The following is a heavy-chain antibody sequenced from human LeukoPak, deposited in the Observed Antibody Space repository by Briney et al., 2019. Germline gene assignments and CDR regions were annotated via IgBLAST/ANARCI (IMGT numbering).Heavy chain of an antibody. D-gene: IGHD3-22*01. J-gene: IGHJ5*02. CDR3: ARLTDYYDSSGYYRNYNWFDP. CDR2: VYPGDSST. V-gene: IGHV5-51*01. Sequence: GESLKISCKGSGYSFTNYWIAWVRQMPGKGLEWMGIVYPGDSSTKYSPSFQGQVTISADRSINTAYLQWSSLTASDTAMYCCARLTDYYDSSGYYRNYNWFDPWGQGTLVTVSS. CDR1: GYSFTNYW.